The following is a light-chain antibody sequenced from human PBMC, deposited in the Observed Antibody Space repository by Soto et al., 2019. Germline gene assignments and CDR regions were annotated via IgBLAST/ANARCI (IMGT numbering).Light chain of an antibody. CDR2: EVS. J-gene: IGLJ1*01. V-gene: IGLV2-14*01. Sequence: QSVLTQPASVSGSPGQSVTISCTLTSIDFGGYNYVSWYQQHPGKAPKLMIYEVSNRPSGISNRFSGSKSGNTASLTISGLQAEDEADYYCTSYTSSSTLYVFGTGTKVTVL. CDR3: TSYTSSSTLYV. CDR1: SIDFGGYNY.